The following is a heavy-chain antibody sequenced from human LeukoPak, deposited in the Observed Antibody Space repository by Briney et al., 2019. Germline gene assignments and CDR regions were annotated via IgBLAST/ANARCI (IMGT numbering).Heavy chain of an antibody. CDR1: GYTFTGYY. CDR2: INPNSGGT. CDR3: ARGPYTIFGVVMEDY. Sequence: ASVKVSCKASGYTFTGYYMHWVRQAPGQGLEWMGWINPNSGGTNYAQKFQGGVTMTRDTSISTAYMELSRLRSDDTAVYYCARGPYTIFGVVMEDYWGQGTLVTVSS. V-gene: IGHV1-2*02. J-gene: IGHJ4*02. D-gene: IGHD3-3*01.